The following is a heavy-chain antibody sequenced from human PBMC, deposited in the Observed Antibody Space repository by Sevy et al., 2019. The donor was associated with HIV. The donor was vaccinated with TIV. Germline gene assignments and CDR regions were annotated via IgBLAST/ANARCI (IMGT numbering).Heavy chain of an antibody. CDR2: ISYDGSNK. J-gene: IGHJ6*02. V-gene: IGHV3-30-3*01. D-gene: IGHD1-26*01. Sequence: GGSLRLSCAASGFTVSRYAMHWVRQAPGKGLEWVAVISYDGSNKYYADSVKGRFTISRDNSKNTLYLQMNSLRAEDTAVYYCARDLGSGSYYGIYYYYGMDVWGQGTTVTVSS. CDR3: ARDLGSGSYYGIYYYYGMDV. CDR1: GFTVSRYA.